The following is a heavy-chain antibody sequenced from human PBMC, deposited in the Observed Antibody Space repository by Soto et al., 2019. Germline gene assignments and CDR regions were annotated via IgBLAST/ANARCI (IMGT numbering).Heavy chain of an antibody. Sequence: GGSLRLSCAASGFTFSNYGMHWVRQAPGKGLEWVAVIWHDGFNKFYGDSVKGRFAISRDNSQNALYLQMSSLRADDTALYYCARDDGTAVTNTGYFDYWGQGTPVTVSS. CDR3: ARDDGTAVTNTGYFDY. CDR1: GFTFSNYG. V-gene: IGHV3-33*01. D-gene: IGHD6-19*01. CDR2: IWHDGFNK. J-gene: IGHJ4*02.